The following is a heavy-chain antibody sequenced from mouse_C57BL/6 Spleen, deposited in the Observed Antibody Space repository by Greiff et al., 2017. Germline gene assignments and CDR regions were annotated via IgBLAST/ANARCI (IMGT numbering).Heavy chain of an antibody. CDR3: ARDHYGSSYRYYFDY. V-gene: IGHV1-81*01. Sequence: VQLQESGAELARPGASVKLSCKASGYTFTSYGISWVKQRTGQGLEWIGEIYPRSGNTYYNEKFKGKATLTADKSSSTAHMELRSLTSEDSAVYFCARDHYGSSYRYYFDYWGQGTTLTVSS. CDR1: GYTFTSYG. CDR2: IYPRSGNT. D-gene: IGHD1-1*01. J-gene: IGHJ2*01.